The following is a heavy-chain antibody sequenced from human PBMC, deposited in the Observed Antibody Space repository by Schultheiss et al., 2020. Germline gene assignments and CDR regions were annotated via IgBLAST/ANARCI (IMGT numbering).Heavy chain of an antibody. D-gene: IGHD3-22*01. CDR2: TNSDGSST. J-gene: IGHJ6*03. CDR3: ARLTSGYQNFYFSYYMDV. V-gene: IGHV3-74*01. Sequence: GGSLRLSCAASGFTFSSYAMSWVRQAPGKGLEWVSRTNSDGSSTSYADSVKGRFTISRDNSKNSLYLQMNSLGADDTAVYYCARLTSGYQNFYFSYYMDVWGKGTTVTVSS. CDR1: GFTFSSYA.